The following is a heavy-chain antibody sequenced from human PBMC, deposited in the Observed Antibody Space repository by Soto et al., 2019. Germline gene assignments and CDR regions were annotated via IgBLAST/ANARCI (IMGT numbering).Heavy chain of an antibody. CDR1: GFTFSSYA. D-gene: IGHD3-10*01. Sequence: GGSLRLSCVASGFTFSSYAMSWVRQAPGKGLEWVSAISGSGGSTYYADSVKGRFTISRDNSKNTLYLQMNSLRAEDTAVYYCAKSITMVRGVIGYWGQGTLVTVSS. J-gene: IGHJ4*02. CDR2: ISGSGGST. V-gene: IGHV3-23*01. CDR3: AKSITMVRGVIGY.